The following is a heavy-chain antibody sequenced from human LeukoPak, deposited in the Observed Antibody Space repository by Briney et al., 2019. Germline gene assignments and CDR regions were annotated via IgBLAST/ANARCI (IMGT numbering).Heavy chain of an antibody. V-gene: IGHV4-34*01. D-gene: IGHD3-22*01. CDR3: ARQPYYYDSSGYPVDY. J-gene: IGHJ4*02. Sequence: SDTLSLTCAVYGGSFSGYYWSGIRQPPGKGLEGIGEINHSGSTNYNPSLKRRVTISVDTSKNQFSLKLSSVTAADTAVYYCARQPYYYDSSGYPVDYWGQGTLVTVSS. CDR2: INHSGST. CDR1: GGSFSGYY.